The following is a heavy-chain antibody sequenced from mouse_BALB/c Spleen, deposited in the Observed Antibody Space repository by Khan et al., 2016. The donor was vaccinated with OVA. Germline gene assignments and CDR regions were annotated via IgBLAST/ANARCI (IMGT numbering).Heavy chain of an antibody. CDR1: GYSITSGYA. CDR2: ISYSGVT. D-gene: IGHD1-1*01. CDR3: ARGNYYGYYFDY. J-gene: IGHJ2*01. V-gene: IGHV3-2*02. Sequence: VQLKESGPGLVKPPQSLSLTCTVTGYSITSGYAWNWIRQFPGNKLEWMGYISYSGVTSYTPSLKSRISITRDTSKNQFFLQLTSVTTEDTATYYCARGNYYGYYFDYWGQGTTLTVSS.